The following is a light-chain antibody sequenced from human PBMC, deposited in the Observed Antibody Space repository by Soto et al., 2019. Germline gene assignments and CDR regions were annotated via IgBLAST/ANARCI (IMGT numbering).Light chain of an antibody. CDR3: QQYKNWPL. Sequence: EFVLTQSPGTLSLSPGERATLSCRASQTVRNNYLAWYQQKPGQAPRLLLYGASTRATGIPVRFNGSGFGTEFTLTISSLQSEDFAVYYCQQYKNWPLFGQGTRLEIK. V-gene: IGKV3-15*01. J-gene: IGKJ5*01. CDR1: QTVRNN. CDR2: GAS.